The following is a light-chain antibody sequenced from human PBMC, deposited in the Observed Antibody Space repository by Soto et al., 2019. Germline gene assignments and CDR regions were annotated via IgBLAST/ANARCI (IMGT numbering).Light chain of an antibody. CDR1: QNISSN. CDR2: GAS. V-gene: IGKV3-15*01. Sequence: EIVMTQSPATLSVSPGERATLPCRASQNISSNLAWYQQKPGQAPRLLIYGASARATGIPARFSGSGSGTEFTRTISSLQSEDFVVYYCQQYNIWPLTFGPGTKVDIK. CDR3: QQYNIWPLT. J-gene: IGKJ3*01.